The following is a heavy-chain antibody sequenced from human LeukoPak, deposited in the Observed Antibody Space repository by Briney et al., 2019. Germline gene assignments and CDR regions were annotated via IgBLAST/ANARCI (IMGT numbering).Heavy chain of an antibody. V-gene: IGHV3-66*01. Sequence: GGSLRLSCAASGLTLISPYISWVRQTPGKGREWVSVIYSGGSTYYPEPVKGRFTISRSKSKNTLYLQMNSQRPEDTAVYYCARDLLEWYFDYWGQGTLVTVSS. CDR1: GLTLISPY. J-gene: IGHJ4*02. D-gene: IGHD3-3*01. CDR3: ARDLLEWYFDY. CDR2: IYSGGST.